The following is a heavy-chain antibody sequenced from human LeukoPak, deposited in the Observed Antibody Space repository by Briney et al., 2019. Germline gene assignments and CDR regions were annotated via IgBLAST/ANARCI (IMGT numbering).Heavy chain of an antibody. V-gene: IGHV4-59*01. CDR3: ARRGHGDYADY. D-gene: IGHD4-17*01. Sequence: SETLSLTCTVSGGSITTYSWSWIRQPPGKGLEWIGYLYYTGTTTYNPSLKSRLTMSVDSSKNQFSLKLRSVTAADTALYYCARRGHGDYADYWCQGSLVTVSS. J-gene: IGHJ4*02. CDR1: GGSITTYS. CDR2: LYYTGTT.